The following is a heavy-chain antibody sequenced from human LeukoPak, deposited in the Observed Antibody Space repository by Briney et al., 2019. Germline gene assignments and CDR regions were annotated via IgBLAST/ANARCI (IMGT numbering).Heavy chain of an antibody. CDR2: VSYDGAET. V-gene: IGHV3-30*03. CDR3: ARSARGVIFDV. CDR1: GFTFRNYW. J-gene: IGHJ6*04. D-gene: IGHD3-10*01. Sequence: PGGSLRLSCGASGFTFRNYWMNWVRQAPGKGLEWVAVVSYDGAETKYADSVKGRLNLSRDNSKNTVYLQMNSLTFEDTAVYYCARSARGVIFDVWGKGTTVIVSS.